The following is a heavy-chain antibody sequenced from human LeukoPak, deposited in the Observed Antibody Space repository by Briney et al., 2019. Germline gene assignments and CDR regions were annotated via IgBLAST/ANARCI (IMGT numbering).Heavy chain of an antibody. CDR3: GYYDSSGYYDNDY. CDR1: GFTVSDYY. CDR2: ISSIGSTI. Sequence: PGGSLRLSCAASGFTVSDYYMSWIRQAPGGWLEWVSYISSIGSTIYYADSVKGRFTISRDNAKNSLYLQMNRLRAEDTAVYYCGYYDSSGYYDNDYWGQGTLVTVSS. J-gene: IGHJ4*02. V-gene: IGHV3-11*01. D-gene: IGHD3-22*01.